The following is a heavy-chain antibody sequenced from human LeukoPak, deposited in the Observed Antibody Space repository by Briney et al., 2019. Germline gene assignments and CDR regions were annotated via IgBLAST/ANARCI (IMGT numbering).Heavy chain of an antibody. Sequence: ASVKVSCMASGGTFSSYTISWVRQAPGQGLEWMGRIIPILGIANYAQKFQGRVTITADKSTSTAYMELSSLRSEDTAVYYCARDLPTSSPRAENYWGQGTLVTVSS. D-gene: IGHD6-6*01. V-gene: IGHV1-69*04. CDR3: ARDLPTSSPRAENY. J-gene: IGHJ4*02. CDR2: IIPILGIA. CDR1: GGTFSSYT.